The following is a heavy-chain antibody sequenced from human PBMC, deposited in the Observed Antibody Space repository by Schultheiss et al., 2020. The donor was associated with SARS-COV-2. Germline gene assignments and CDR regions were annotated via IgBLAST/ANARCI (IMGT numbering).Heavy chain of an antibody. V-gene: IGHV3-23*01. J-gene: IGHJ4*02. CDR3: AKAVVIALFDY. CDR1: GFTVSSNY. Sequence: GGSLRLSCAASGFTVSSNYMSWVRQAPGKGLEWVSPISASGGTTYYADSVKGRFTISRDNSKNTLYLQMNSLRAEDTAVYYCAKAVVIALFDYWGQGTLVTVSS. D-gene: IGHD2-21*01. CDR2: ISASGGTT.